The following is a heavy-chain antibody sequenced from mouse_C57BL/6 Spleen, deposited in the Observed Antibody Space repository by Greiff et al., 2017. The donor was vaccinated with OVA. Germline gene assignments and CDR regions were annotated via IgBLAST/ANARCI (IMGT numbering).Heavy chain of an antibody. Sequence: QVQLQQPGAELVRPGTSVKLSCKASGYTFTSYWMHWVKQRPGQGLEWIGVIDPSDSYTNYNQKFKGKATLTVDTSSSTAYRQLSSLTSEDSAVYYCAGGLDYYAMDYWGQGTSVTVSS. CDR3: AGGLDYYAMDY. D-gene: IGHD2-2*01. CDR1: GYTFTSYW. CDR2: IDPSDSYT. J-gene: IGHJ4*01. V-gene: IGHV1-59*01.